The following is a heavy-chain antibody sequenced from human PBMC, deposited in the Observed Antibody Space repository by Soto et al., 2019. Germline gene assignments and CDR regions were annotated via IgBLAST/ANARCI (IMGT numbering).Heavy chain of an antibody. J-gene: IGHJ6*02. CDR3: ARELETYYYYGMDV. Sequence: SVKVSCKASGGTFSSYAISWVRPAHGQGLEWMGGIIPIFGTANYAQKFQGRVTITADESTSTAYMELSSLRSEDTAVYYCARELETYYYYGMDVWGRGTTVTVSS. D-gene: IGHD1-1*01. V-gene: IGHV1-69*01. CDR2: IIPIFGTA. CDR1: GGTFSSYA.